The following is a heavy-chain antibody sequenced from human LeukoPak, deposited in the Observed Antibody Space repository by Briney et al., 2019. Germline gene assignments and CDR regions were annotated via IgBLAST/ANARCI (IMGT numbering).Heavy chain of an antibody. V-gene: IGHV4-4*07. J-gene: IGHJ6*03. CDR3: ARVLPKDYYYYYMDV. CDR2: IYTSGST. Sequence: PSEPLSLTCTVSGGSISSYYWSWLRQPAGKGVEWIERIYTSGSTNYNPSLKSRVTMSVDTSKNQFSLKLSSVTAADTAVYYCARVLPKDYYYYYMDVWGKGTTVTVSS. D-gene: IGHD1-26*01. CDR1: GGSISSYY.